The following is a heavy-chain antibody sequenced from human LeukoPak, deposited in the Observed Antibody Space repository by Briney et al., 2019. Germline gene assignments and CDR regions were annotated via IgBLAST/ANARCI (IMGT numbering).Heavy chain of an antibody. J-gene: IGHJ4*02. CDR3: ARGGGSYFPFDY. Sequence: GGSLRLSCAASRFTLSSYVMHWVRQAPGKGLEWVAVISYDGSNKYYADSVKGRFTISRDNSKNTLYLQMNSLRAEDTAVYYCARGGGSYFPFDYWGQGTLVTVSS. CDR2: ISYDGSNK. D-gene: IGHD1-26*01. CDR1: RFTLSSYV. V-gene: IGHV3-30-3*01.